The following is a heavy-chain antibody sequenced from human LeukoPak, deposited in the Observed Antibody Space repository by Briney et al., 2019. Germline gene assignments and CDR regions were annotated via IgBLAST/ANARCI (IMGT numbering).Heavy chain of an antibody. D-gene: IGHD2-2*01. V-gene: IGHV4-34*01. CDR1: GGSFSGYY. Sequence: SETLSLTCAVYGGSFSGYYWSWIRQPPGKGLEWIREINHSGSTNYNPSLKSRVTISVDTSKNQFSLKLSSVTAADTAVYYCARGVGRYCSSTSCYHNWFDPWGQGTLVTVSS. J-gene: IGHJ5*02. CDR3: ARGVGRYCSSTSCYHNWFDP. CDR2: INHSGST.